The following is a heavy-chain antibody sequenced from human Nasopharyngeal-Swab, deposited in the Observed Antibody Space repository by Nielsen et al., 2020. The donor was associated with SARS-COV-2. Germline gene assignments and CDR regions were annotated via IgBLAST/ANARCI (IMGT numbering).Heavy chain of an antibody. CDR1: GFTFSHYN. J-gene: IGHJ6*02. D-gene: IGHD3-3*01. CDR3: ARDGLDYDFWSAYFMDV. V-gene: IGHV3-21*01. CDR2: VSSSSTYI. Sequence: GESLKISCAASGFTFSHYNMNWVRQAPGKGLEWVSSVSSSSTYIYYADSVKGRFTISRDNTKNSLSLQMNSLRAEDTAVYYCARDGLDYDFWSAYFMDVWGQGTTVIVSS.